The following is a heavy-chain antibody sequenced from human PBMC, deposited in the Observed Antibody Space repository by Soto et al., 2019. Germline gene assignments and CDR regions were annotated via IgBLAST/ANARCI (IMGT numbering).Heavy chain of an antibody. CDR2: IYYSGTT. J-gene: IGHJ4*02. D-gene: IGHD2-21*02. V-gene: IGHV4-59*01. CDR3: ARDGVTYFDY. Sequence: SETLSLTCTVSGGSSSSYYWSWIRQPPGKGLEWIAYIYYSGTTDYNPSLKSRVTVSLDTSKNQFSLKLSPVTAADTAVYYCARDGVTYFDYWGQGTLVTVSS. CDR1: GGSSSSYY.